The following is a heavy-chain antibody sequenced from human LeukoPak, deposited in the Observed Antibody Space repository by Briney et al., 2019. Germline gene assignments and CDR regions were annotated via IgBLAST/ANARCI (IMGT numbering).Heavy chain of an antibody. Sequence: SETLSLTCAVYGGSFSGYYWSWIRQPPGKGLEWIGEINHSGSTNYNPSLKSRVTISVDTSKNQFSLKLSSVTAADTAVYYCARGPRYYGSGSYYAHYYYYMDVWGKGTTVTVSS. J-gene: IGHJ6*03. V-gene: IGHV4-34*01. CDR3: ARGPRYYGSGSYYAHYYYYMDV. CDR1: GGSFSGYY. CDR2: INHSGST. D-gene: IGHD3-10*01.